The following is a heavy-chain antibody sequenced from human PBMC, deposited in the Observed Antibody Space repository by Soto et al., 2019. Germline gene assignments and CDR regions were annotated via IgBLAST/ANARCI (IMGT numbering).Heavy chain of an antibody. CDR2: ISAYNGNT. D-gene: IGHD6-19*01. J-gene: IGHJ3*02. V-gene: IGHV1-18*01. Sequence: QVQLVQSGAEVKKPGASVKVSCKASGYTFTSYGISWVRQAPGQGLEWMGWISAYNGNTNYAQKLQGRVNMTTDTSTSTADRELRSLRSDDTAGYDCAREQDEWLAWGGGAFEIWGQGTMDTVSS. CDR1: GYTFTSYG. CDR3: AREQDEWLAWGGGAFEI.